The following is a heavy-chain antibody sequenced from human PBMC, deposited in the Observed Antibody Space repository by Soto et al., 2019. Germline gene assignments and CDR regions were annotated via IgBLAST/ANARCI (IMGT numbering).Heavy chain of an antibody. CDR3: ARVGRDCSSTSCYYYYGMDV. D-gene: IGHD2-2*01. J-gene: IGHJ6*02. CDR2: ISSSSSTI. V-gene: IGHV3-48*02. CDR1: GFTFSSYS. Sequence: PGGSLRLSCAASGFTFSSYSMNWVRQAPGKGLEWVSYISSSSSTIYYADSVKGRFTISRDNAKNSLYLQMNSLRDEDTAVYYCARVGRDCSSTSCYYYYGMDVWGQGTTVTVSS.